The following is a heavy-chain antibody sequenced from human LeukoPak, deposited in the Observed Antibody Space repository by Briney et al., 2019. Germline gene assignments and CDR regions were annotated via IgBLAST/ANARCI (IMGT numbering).Heavy chain of an antibody. CDR3: AKGGGYEAQYYYYYLDV. D-gene: IGHD5-12*01. Sequence: GGSLRLSCAASGFTFSSYSMNWVRQAPGKGREWVSYIIISSSTIYYAHSAKGRFTVSRDNFKKTLYLQMKSLRAEDTAAYYCAKGGGYEAQYYYYYLDVWGKGTTVTISS. V-gene: IGHV3-48*01. CDR2: IIISSSTI. J-gene: IGHJ6*03. CDR1: GFTFSSYS.